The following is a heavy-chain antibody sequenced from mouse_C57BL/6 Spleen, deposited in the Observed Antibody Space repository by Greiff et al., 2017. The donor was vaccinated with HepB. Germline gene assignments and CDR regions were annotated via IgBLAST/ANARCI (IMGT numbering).Heavy chain of an antibody. Sequence: EVKLQESGGGLVKPGGSLKLSCAASGFTFSSYAMSWVRQTPEKRLEWVATISDGGSYTYYPDNVKGRFTISRDNAKNNLYLQMSHLKSEDTAMYYCARDDGNTWFAYWGQGTLVTVSA. CDR1: GFTFSSYA. CDR2: ISDGGSYT. J-gene: IGHJ3*01. V-gene: IGHV5-4*01. D-gene: IGHD2-1*01. CDR3: ARDDGNTWFAY.